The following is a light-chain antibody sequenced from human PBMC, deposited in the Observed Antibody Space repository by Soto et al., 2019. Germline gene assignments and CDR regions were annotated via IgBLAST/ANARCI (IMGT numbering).Light chain of an antibody. CDR3: QQGYSNPRT. Sequence: DIQVTQSPSSLSASVGDRVTITCRASQSISTYLNWYQQIPGKAPKLLIYAASTLQSGVPSRFSGGGSGTDFTVTISSLQPEDFATYFCQQGYSNPRTFGQGTKLEI. V-gene: IGKV1-39*01. CDR1: QSISTY. J-gene: IGKJ2*02. CDR2: AAS.